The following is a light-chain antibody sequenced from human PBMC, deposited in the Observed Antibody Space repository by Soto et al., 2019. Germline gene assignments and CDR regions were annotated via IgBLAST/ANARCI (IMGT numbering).Light chain of an antibody. CDR1: SSDVGGYNY. Sequence: QSALTQPASVSGSPGQSITISCTGTSSDVGGYNYVSWYQHHPGKVPKLMIYDVSHRPSGVSNRFSGSKSGNTASLTISGLQAEDEADYYCSSYGGVSAPVLFGEGTKLIVL. V-gene: IGLV2-14*03. CDR2: DVS. J-gene: IGLJ3*02. CDR3: SSYGGVSAPVL.